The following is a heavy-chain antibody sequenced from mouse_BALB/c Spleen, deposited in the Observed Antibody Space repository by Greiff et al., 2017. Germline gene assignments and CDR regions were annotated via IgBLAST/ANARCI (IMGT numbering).Heavy chain of an antibody. D-gene: IGHD4-1*02. J-gene: IGHJ4*01. CDR3: ARSTGTYYAMDY. CDR1: GFTFSSFG. Sequence: DVKLVESGGGLVQPGGSRKLSCAASGFTFSSFGMHWVRQAPEKGLEWVAYISSGSSTIYYADTVKGRFTISRDNPKNTLFLQMTSLRSEDTAMYYCARSTGTYYAMDYWGQGTSVTVSS. CDR2: ISSGSSTI. V-gene: IGHV5-17*02.